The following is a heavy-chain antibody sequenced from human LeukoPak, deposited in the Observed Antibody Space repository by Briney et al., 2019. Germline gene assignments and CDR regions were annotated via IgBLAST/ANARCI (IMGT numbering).Heavy chain of an antibody. CDR1: GGTFTSYD. CDR2: MNPNSGNT. CDR3: ARVRSIGRGRTTTGADC. V-gene: IGHV1-8*01. J-gene: IGHJ4*02. D-gene: IGHD1-1*01. Sequence: ASVKVSCKASGGTFTSYDINWVRQATGQGLEWMGWMNPNSGNTGYAQKFQGRVTMTRNTSISTAYMELSSLRSEDTAVYYCARVRSIGRGRTTTGADCWGQGTLVTVSS.